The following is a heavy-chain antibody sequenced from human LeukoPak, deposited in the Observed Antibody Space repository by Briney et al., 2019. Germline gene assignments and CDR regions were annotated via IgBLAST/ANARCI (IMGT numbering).Heavy chain of an antibody. CDR1: GGSISSYY. J-gene: IGHJ4*02. V-gene: IGHV4-59*01. Sequence: KPSETLSLTCTVSGGSISSYYWSWIRQPQAKGLELNGYIYYSGNTNYNPSPKSPVTISVDTSNNQFSLKLTSLTAADTAVYYCARGRTGRTISFDYWGQGTLVTVSS. CDR3: ARGRTGRTISFDY. D-gene: IGHD5-24*01. CDR2: IYYSGNT.